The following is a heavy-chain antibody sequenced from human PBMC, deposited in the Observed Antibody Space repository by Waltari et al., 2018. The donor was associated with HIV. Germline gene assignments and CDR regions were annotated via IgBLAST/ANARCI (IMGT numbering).Heavy chain of an antibody. J-gene: IGHJ4*02. CDR1: GFTFNTFG. D-gene: IGHD3-3*01. Sequence: QVQLVESGGGVVQPGGSLRLSCDASGFTFNTFGMHWVRQAPGKGLEWVGVRLYDGNNKYYADSVKGRFTISRDNSNSTVYLQMNSLRVEDTAVYYCAKDRGCLEWLCDYWGQGTLVSVSS. CDR2: RLYDGNNK. CDR3: AKDRGCLEWLCDY. V-gene: IGHV3-33*06.